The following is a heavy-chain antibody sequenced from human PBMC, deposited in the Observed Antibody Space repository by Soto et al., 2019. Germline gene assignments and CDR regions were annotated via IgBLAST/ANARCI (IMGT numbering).Heavy chain of an antibody. J-gene: IGHJ2*01. CDR2: IYHSGST. Sequence: QVQLQESGPGLVKPSGTLSLTCAVSSGSISSSNWWSWVRQPPRKGLEWIGEIYHSGSTNYNPSLKSRVTISVDKSKNQCSLKLSSVTAADTAVYYCARFSDDILTGYWYFDLWGRGTLVTVSS. V-gene: IGHV4-4*02. CDR3: ARFSDDILTGYWYFDL. CDR1: SGSISSSNW. D-gene: IGHD3-9*01.